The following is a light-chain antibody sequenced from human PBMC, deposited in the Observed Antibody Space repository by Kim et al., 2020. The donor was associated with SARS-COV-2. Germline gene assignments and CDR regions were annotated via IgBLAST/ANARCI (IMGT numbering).Light chain of an antibody. V-gene: IGKV3-15*01. CDR3: QQYENWPLT. J-gene: IGKJ1*01. CDR2: DAS. Sequence: GSPDTHAPTPRMSTQSVSGNFAWYQPTPGQAPRLLIYDASARATDIPARFSVSGSGTEFTLTISSLQSEDFAVYYCQQYENWPLTFGQGTKVEIK. CDR1: QSVSGN.